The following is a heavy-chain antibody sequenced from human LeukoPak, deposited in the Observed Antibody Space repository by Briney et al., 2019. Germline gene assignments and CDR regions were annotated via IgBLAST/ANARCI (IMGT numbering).Heavy chain of an antibody. CDR1: GGTFSSYA. D-gene: IGHD2-2*01. CDR2: TVPIFGTA. CDR3: ARMYCSSTGCSRSRVVPPYFDY. Sequence: SVKVSCKASGGTFSSYAISWVRQAPGQGLEWMGGTVPIFGTANYAQKFQGRVTITADESTSTAYMELSSLRSEDTAVYYCARMYCSSTGCSRSRVVPPYFDYWGQGTLVTVSS. V-gene: IGHV1-69*13. J-gene: IGHJ4*02.